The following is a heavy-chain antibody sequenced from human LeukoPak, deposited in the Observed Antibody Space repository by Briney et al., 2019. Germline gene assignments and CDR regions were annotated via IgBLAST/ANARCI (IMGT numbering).Heavy chain of an antibody. V-gene: IGHV3-33*01. CDR2: IWYEGSNK. D-gene: IGHD4-17*01. CDR1: GLTFSSDG. CDR3: ARLYTVTSFDY. J-gene: IGHJ4*02. Sequence: GGCLRLSSAASGLTFSSDGMHWVRQAPGKGLGWVAVIWYEGSNKYYADSVKGRFTISRDNSKNTLYLQMNSLRAEDTAVYYCARLYTVTSFDYWGQRTLVTVSS.